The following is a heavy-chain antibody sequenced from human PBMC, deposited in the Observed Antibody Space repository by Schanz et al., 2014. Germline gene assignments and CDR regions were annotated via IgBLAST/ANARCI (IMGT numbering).Heavy chain of an antibody. V-gene: IGHV7-4-1*02. CDR3: AREDYLDSSGYSCGY. CDR1: GYTFNSYA. J-gene: IGHJ4*02. CDR2: INTNTGNP. D-gene: IGHD3-22*01. Sequence: QVQLVQSGSELKKPGASVKVSCKTSGYTFNSYALHWVRQAPGQGLEWMGWINTNTGNPTYAQGFTGRFVFSLDTSVSTAYLQISSLKADDTAVYYCAREDYLDSSGYSCGYWGQGTLVTVSS.